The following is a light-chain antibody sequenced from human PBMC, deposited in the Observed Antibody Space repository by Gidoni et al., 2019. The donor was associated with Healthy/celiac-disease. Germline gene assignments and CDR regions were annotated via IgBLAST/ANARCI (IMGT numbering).Light chain of an antibody. CDR2: GNS. CDR1: SSNIGAGYD. J-gene: IGLJ3*02. V-gene: IGLV1-40*01. CDR3: QSSDSSRSGFWV. Sequence: QSVLTQPPSVSGAPGQRVTISCTGSSSNIGAGYDGHWYQQLPGTAPKLLIYGNSNRPSGVPDRFSGSKSGTSASLAITGLQAEDEADYYCQSSDSSRSGFWVFGGGTKLTVL.